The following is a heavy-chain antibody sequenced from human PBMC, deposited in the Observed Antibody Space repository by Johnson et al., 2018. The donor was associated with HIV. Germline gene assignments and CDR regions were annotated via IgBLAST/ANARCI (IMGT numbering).Heavy chain of an antibody. Sequence: VQLVESGGGLVKPGGSLRLSCAASGFTFSDHYMSWIRQAPGKGLEWVSGINWNGGSTGYADSVKGRFIISSDNAKNSLYLQKNSLRAEDTALYYCAREIGWELHDGAFDVWGQGTMVTVSS. CDR2: INWNGGST. CDR3: AREIGWELHDGAFDV. J-gene: IGHJ3*01. V-gene: IGHV3-20*04. CDR1: GFTFSDHY. D-gene: IGHD1-26*01.